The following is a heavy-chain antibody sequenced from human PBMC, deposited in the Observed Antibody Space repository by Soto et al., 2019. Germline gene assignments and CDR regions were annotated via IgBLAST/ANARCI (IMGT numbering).Heavy chain of an antibody. CDR3: ATGSGWYTPDY. V-gene: IGHV3-74*01. J-gene: IGHJ4*02. D-gene: IGHD6-19*01. CDR1: GFTFSSNW. CDR2: IDNDGSSR. Sequence: EVQLVESGGGLVQPGGSLRLSCAASGFTFSSNWMHWVRQGPGKGLVWVSRIDNDGSSRDYAVSVTGRFTISRDNAKNTLYLEMSSLRAEDTAVYYCATGSGWYTPDYWGQGTLVTVSS.